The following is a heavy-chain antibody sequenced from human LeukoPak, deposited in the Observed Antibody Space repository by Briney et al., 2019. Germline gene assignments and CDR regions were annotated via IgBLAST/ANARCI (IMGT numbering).Heavy chain of an antibody. CDR3: ARRRYSSSWYSIDY. Sequence: PSETLSHTCTVSGYSISSGYYWGWIRQPPGKGLEWIGSIYHSGSTYYNPSLKSRVTISVDTSKNQFSLKLSSVTAADTAVYYCARRRYSSSWYSIDYWGQGTLVTVSS. J-gene: IGHJ4*02. CDR1: GYSISSGYY. V-gene: IGHV4-38-2*02. CDR2: IYHSGST. D-gene: IGHD6-13*01.